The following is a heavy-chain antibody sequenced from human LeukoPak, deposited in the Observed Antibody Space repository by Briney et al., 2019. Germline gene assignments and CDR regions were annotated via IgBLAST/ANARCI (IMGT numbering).Heavy chain of an antibody. J-gene: IGHJ5*02. CDR1: GFTFSSYS. D-gene: IGHD3-16*01. CDR2: ISSSSSYI. V-gene: IGHV3-21*01. CDR3: VRGLGSDNWFDP. Sequence: GGSLRLSCAASGFTFSSYSMNWVRQAPGKGLEWVSSISSSSSYIYYADSVKGRFTISRDNAKNSLYLQMNSLRAEDTAVYYCVRGLGSDNWFDPWGQGTLVTVSS.